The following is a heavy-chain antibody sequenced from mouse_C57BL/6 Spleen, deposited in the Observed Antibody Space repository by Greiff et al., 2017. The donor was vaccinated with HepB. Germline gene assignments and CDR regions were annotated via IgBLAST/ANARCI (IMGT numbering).Heavy chain of an antibody. D-gene: IGHD1-1*01. CDR1: GYTFTSYT. CDR2: INPSSGYT. CDR3: ARYPITTVVENY. V-gene: IGHV1-4*01. Sequence: SGAELARPGASVKMSCKASGYTFTSYTMHWVKQRPGQGLEWIGYINPSSGYTKYNQKFKDKATLTADKYSSTAYMQLSSLTSEDSAVYYCARYPITTVVENYWGQGTTLTVSS. J-gene: IGHJ2*01.